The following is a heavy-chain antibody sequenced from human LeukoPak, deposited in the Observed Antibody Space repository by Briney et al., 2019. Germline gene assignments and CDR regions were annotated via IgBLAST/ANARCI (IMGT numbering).Heavy chain of an antibody. D-gene: IGHD2-2*01. J-gene: IGHJ6*03. Sequence: PSQTLSLTCTVSGGSISSGGYYWSWIRQPPGKGLEWIGYIYHSGSTYYNPSLKSRVTISVDRSKNQFSLKLSSVTAADTAVYYCARVDIVVVPAAILQAYYYCYYMDVWGKGTTVTVSS. CDR3: ARVDIVVVPAAILQAYYYCYYMDV. CDR2: IYHSGST. CDR1: GGSISSGGYY. V-gene: IGHV4-30-2*01.